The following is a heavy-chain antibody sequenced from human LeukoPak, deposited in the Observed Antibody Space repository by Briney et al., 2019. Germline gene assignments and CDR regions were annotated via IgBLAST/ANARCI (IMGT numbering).Heavy chain of an antibody. CDR3: ARDVAEDIVVVVAATPTNWFDP. CDR2: INHSGST. J-gene: IGHJ5*02. V-gene: IGHV4-34*01. CDR1: GGSFSGYY. Sequence: SETLSLTCAVYGGSFSGYYWSWIRQPPGKGLEWIGEINHSGSTNYNPSLKSRVTISVDTSKNQFSLKLSSVTAADTAVYYCARDVAEDIVVVVAATPTNWFDPWGQGTLVTVSS. D-gene: IGHD2-15*01.